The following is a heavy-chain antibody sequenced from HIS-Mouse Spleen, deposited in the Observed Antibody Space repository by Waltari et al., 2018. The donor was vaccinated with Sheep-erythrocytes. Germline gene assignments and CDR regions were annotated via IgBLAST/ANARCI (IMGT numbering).Heavy chain of an antibody. CDR1: GSTFSSYP. J-gene: IGHJ3*02. V-gene: IGHV3-30-3*01. CDR2: ISYDGSNK. CDR3: ARGAFDI. Sequence: QAQLVVSGGGVVQPGGSRRPACSASGSTFSSYPIRGVRQAPGKGLECVTVISYDGSNKYYADSVKGRFTISRDNSKNTLYLQMNSLRAEDTAVYYCARGAFDIWGQGTMVTVSS.